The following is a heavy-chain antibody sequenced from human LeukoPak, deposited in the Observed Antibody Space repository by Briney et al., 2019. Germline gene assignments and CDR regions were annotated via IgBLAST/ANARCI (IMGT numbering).Heavy chain of an antibody. Sequence: ASVKVSCKASGYTFTGYYMHWVRQAPGQGLEWMGWINPNSGGTNYAQKFQGRVTMTRDTSISTAYMELSRLRSDDTALYYCAGLVVVTAIQEHDAFDIWGQGTMVTVSS. CDR3: AGLVVVTAIQEHDAFDI. V-gene: IGHV1-2*02. D-gene: IGHD2-21*02. CDR1: GYTFTGYY. CDR2: INPNSGGT. J-gene: IGHJ3*02.